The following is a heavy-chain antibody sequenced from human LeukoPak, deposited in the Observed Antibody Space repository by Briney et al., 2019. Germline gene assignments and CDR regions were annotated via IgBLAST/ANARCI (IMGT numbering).Heavy chain of an antibody. Sequence: SETLSLTCTVSGGSISSSSYYWGWIRQPPGKGLEWIGSIYYSGSTYYNPSLKSRVTISVDKSKNQFSLKLSSVTAADTAVYYCARDLMKSRGPYDAFDIWGQGTMVTVSS. D-gene: IGHD2-8*01. V-gene: IGHV4-39*07. J-gene: IGHJ3*02. CDR1: GGSISSSSYY. CDR2: IYYSGST. CDR3: ARDLMKSRGPYDAFDI.